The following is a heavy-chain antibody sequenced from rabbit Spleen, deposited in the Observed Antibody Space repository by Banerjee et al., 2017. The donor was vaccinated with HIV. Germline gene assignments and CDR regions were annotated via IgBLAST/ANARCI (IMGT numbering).Heavy chain of an antibody. Sequence: QEQLEESGGGLVKPEGSLTLTCKASGFSFSRGYDMCWVRQAPGKGLEWIGCIYTGSSGNTYYASWAKGRFTISKTSSTTVTLQMTSLTAADTATYFCARDTSSSFSSYGMDLWGPGTLVTVS. J-gene: IGHJ6*01. CDR3: ARDTSSSFSSYGMDL. V-gene: IGHV1S45*01. CDR1: GFSFSRGYD. CDR2: IYTGSSGNT. D-gene: IGHD1-1*01.